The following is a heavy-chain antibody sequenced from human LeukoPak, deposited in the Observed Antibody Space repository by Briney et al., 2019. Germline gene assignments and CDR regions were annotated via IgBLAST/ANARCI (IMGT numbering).Heavy chain of an antibody. J-gene: IGHJ4*02. V-gene: IGHV3-74*01. CDR3: VRAARTRIVESGGGFDY. CDR1: GFTFSPYW. CDR2: SNPDGTII. Sequence: GGSLRLSCAASGFTFSPYWMHWVRQAPGKGLAWVSRSNPDGTIISYGDSVKGRFTISRDNAKKTLYLQMSSLRVDATALYSCVRAARTRIVESGGGFDYWGQGTLVTVSS. D-gene: IGHD1-26*01.